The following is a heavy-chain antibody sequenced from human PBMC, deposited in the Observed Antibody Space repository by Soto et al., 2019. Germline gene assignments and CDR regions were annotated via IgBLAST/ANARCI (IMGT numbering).Heavy chain of an antibody. CDR1: GFTFSSYS. CDR2: ISSSSSTI. CDR3: ARRGPGTYFDY. Sequence: GGSLRLSCAASGFTFSSYSMNWVRQAPGKGLEWVSYISSSSSTIFYADSVKGRFTISRDQSKNTIYLQMNSLRTEDTAVYYCARRGPGTYFDYWGQGTLVTSPQ. J-gene: IGHJ4*02. V-gene: IGHV3-48*01. D-gene: IGHD6-13*01.